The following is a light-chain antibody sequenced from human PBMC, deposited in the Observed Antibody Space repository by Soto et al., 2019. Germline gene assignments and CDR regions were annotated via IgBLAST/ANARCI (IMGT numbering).Light chain of an antibody. CDR2: GAS. CDR3: QQYGSSPRT. Sequence: EIVLTQSPGTLSLSPGERATLSCGASQSVGSKWLAWYQQKPGQAPRLLIYGASSRATGIPDRFSGSGSGTDFTLTISRLEPDDFAVFYCQQYGSSPRTFGQGTKVDIK. V-gene: IGKV3-20*01. CDR1: QSVGSKW. J-gene: IGKJ1*01.